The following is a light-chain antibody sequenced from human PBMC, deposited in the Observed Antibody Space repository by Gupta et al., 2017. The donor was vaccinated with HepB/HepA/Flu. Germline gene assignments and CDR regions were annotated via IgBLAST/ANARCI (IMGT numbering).Light chain of an antibody. Sequence: SSSNVGRNNVNWYQQLPGTAPKLLIYYNDERPSGVPDRISGSKSGTSASLAISGLQAEDEADYYCAAWDTSRNVVVFGGGTKLTVL. CDR2: YND. J-gene: IGLJ2*01. V-gene: IGLV1-44*01. CDR1: SSNVGRNN. CDR3: AAWDTSRNVVV.